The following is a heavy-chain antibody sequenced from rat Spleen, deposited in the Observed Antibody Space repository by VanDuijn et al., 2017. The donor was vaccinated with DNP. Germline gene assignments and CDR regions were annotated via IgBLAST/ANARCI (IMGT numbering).Heavy chain of an antibody. CDR2: VSYSGTT. CDR3: ASGPNGYNYFDY. CDR1: GYSITSNY. D-gene: IGHD1-4*01. Sequence: EVQLQESGPGLVKPSQSLSLTCSVTGYSITSNYWGWIRKFPGDKMEWIGHVSYSGTTSYNPSLKRRISITRDTAKNQIFLQLNSVTTEDTATYYCASGPNGYNYFDYWGQGVMVTVSS. J-gene: IGHJ2*01. V-gene: IGHV3-1*01.